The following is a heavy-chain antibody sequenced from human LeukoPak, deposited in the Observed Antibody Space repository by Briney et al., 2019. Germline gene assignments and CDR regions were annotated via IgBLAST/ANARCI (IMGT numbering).Heavy chain of an antibody. J-gene: IGHJ4*02. CDR3: ARTNWNDAGY. V-gene: IGHV3-66*02. CDR1: GFTVSSNY. D-gene: IGHD1-1*01. Sequence: GGSLRLSCAASGFTVSSNYMSWLRQAPGKGLEWVSVIYSGGSTYYADSVKGRFAISRDNSKNTLYLQMNSLRAVDTAVYYCARTNWNDAGYWGQGTLVTVSS. CDR2: IYSGGST.